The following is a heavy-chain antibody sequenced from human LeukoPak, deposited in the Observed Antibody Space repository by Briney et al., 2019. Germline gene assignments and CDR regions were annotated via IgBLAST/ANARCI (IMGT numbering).Heavy chain of an antibody. CDR2: INPNSGAT. CDR1: GYNFTGYY. D-gene: IGHD5-24*01. CDR3: TRHNYQFDFNS. Sequence: ASVKVSCKPSGYNFTGYYMHWVRQAPGQGLEWMGWINPNSGATNYAQKFQGRVTMTRDTSISTVYVELSSLRSDDTALYYCTRHNYQFDFNSWGQGTPVTVSS. J-gene: IGHJ4*02. V-gene: IGHV1-2*02.